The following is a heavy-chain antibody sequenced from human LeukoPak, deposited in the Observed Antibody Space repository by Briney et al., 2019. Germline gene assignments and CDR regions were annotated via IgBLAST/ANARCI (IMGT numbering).Heavy chain of an antibody. CDR2: ISSTGTTI. D-gene: IGHD3-22*01. J-gene: IGHJ5*02. CDR3: ARDLGQYYDTSDNWFDP. CDR1: GFTFSDFY. Sequence: PGGSLRLSCAASGFTFSDFYMSWIRQAPGQGLDCVSYISSTGTTIFYGDSVKGRFTVSRDNAKNSLYLQMNSLRAEDTAVYYCARDLGQYYDTSDNWFDPWGQGTLVTVSS. V-gene: IGHV3-11*04.